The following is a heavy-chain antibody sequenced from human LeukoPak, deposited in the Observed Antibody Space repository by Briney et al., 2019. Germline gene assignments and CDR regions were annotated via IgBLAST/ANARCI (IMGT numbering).Heavy chain of an antibody. CDR1: GYTFTGYY. CDR2: INPNSGGT. J-gene: IGHJ4*02. Sequence: GASVKVSCKASGYTFTGYYMHWVRQAPGQGLEWMGWINPNSGGTNYAQKFQGRVTITTDESTSTAYMELSSLRSEDTAVYYCASYGRYFSSLTFDYWGQGTLVTVSS. V-gene: IGHV1-2*02. D-gene: IGHD2/OR15-2a*01. CDR3: ASYGRYFSSLTFDY.